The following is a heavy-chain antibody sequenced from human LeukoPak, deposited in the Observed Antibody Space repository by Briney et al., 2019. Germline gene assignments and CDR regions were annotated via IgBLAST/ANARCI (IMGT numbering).Heavy chain of an antibody. CDR1: GGSISSGGYY. J-gene: IGHJ4*02. D-gene: IGHD5-12*01. CDR3: ASGGYGGSHY. CDR2: IYYSGST. V-gene: IGHV4-31*03. Sequence: PSETLSLTCTVSGGSISSGGYYWSWIRQHPGKGLEWIGYIYYSGSTYYNPSLESRVTISVDTSKNQFSLKLSSVTAADTAVYYCASGGYGGSHYWGQGTLVTVSS.